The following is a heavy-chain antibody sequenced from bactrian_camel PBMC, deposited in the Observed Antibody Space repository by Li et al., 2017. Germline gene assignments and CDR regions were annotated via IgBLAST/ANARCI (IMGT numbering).Heavy chain of an antibody. D-gene: IGHD7*01. Sequence: HVQLVESGGGSVEAGESLRLSCKADGFTYLRNCMGWFRQAPGKEREGVAAVDTAGLTTYTYAVQGRFTISRDNAKNTVYLQMDSLNREDTGTYYCAADSVNLQLARWYSYWGQGTQVTVS. V-gene: IGHV3S53*01. J-gene: IGHJ4*01. CDR1: GFTYLRNC. CDR2: VDTAGLT. CDR3: AADSVNLQLARWYSY.